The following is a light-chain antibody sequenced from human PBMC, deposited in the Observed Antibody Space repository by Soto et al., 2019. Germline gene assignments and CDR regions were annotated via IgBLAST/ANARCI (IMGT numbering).Light chain of an antibody. V-gene: IGLV1-40*01. CDR1: SSNIGAGYD. CDR2: GNT. CDR3: QTYDSSLSAYV. Sequence: QSVLTQPPSVSGAPGQRVTISCTGSSSNIGAGYDVHWYQQLPGKAPKLLIYGNTNRPSGVPDRFSGSKSGTSASLAITGLQAEDEADYYCQTYDSSLSAYVFATGTKLTVL. J-gene: IGLJ1*01.